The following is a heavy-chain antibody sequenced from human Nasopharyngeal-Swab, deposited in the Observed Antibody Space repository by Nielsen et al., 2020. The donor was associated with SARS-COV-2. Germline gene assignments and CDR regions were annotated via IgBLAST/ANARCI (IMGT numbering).Heavy chain of an antibody. J-gene: IGHJ6*02. D-gene: IGHD3-10*01. CDR2: IIPIFGTA. CDR1: GGTFSSYA. CDR3: ARKRRGYYYYGMDV. V-gene: IGHV1-69*13. Sequence: SVKVSCKAAGGTFSSYAISGVRQAPGQGLEWMGGIIPIFGTANYAQKFQGRVTITADESTSTAYMELSSLRSEDTAVYYCARKRRGYYYYGMDVWGQGTTVTVSS.